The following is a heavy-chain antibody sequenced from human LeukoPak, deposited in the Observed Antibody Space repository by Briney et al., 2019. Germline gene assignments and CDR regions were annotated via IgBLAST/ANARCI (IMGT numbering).Heavy chain of an antibody. D-gene: IGHD1-20*01. Sequence: SGGSLRLSCAASGFTFDDYAMHWVRQAPGKGLEWVSGISWNSGSIGYADSVKGRFTISRDNAKNSLYLQMNSLRAEDTAVYYCAKDQYYNWNDGLFDYWGQGTLVTVSS. CDR3: AKDQYYNWNDGLFDY. V-gene: IGHV3-9*01. CDR1: GFTFDDYA. CDR2: ISWNSGSI. J-gene: IGHJ4*02.